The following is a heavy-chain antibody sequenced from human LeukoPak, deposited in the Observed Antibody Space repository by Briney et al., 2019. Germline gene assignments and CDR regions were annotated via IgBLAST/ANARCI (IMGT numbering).Heavy chain of an antibody. CDR1: GGSISTYY. J-gene: IGHJ3*02. V-gene: IGHV4-59*08. Sequence: SETLSLTCTVSGGSISTYYWTWIRQPPGKGLEWIGYIYYTGSTNYNPSLKSRATMSVDTSKSQLSLKMTSVTAADTADYYCARPSIASAAASALDIWGQGTKVTVSS. CDR2: IYYTGST. CDR3: ARPSIASAAASALDI. D-gene: IGHD2-2*01.